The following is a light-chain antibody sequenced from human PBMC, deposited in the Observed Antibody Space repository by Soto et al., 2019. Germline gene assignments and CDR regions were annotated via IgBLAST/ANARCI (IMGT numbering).Light chain of an antibody. CDR1: NSNIGSNT. V-gene: IGLV1-44*01. CDR2: GND. J-gene: IGLJ2*01. CDR3: AVWDDSLRGRV. Sequence: QSVLTQPPSASGTPGQRVTISCSGSNSNIGSNTVNWYQQFPGTAPRFLIYGNDLRPSGVPDRFSASKSGTSASLAISVLQSEDEADYYCAVWDDSLRGRVFGGGTKLTVL.